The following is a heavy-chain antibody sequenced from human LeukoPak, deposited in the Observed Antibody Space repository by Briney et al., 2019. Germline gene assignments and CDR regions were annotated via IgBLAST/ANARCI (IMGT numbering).Heavy chain of an antibody. Sequence: GGSLRLSCAASGFTFSNYAMSWVRQAPGKGLEWVSPISGSGVSTYYADSVKGRFTISRDNSKNIVYLQMNGLRAEDTAVYYCARQITSTWSYLGYWGQGTLVTVSS. CDR2: ISGSGVST. CDR1: GFTFSNYA. J-gene: IGHJ4*02. D-gene: IGHD6-13*01. V-gene: IGHV3-23*01. CDR3: ARQITSTWSYLGY.